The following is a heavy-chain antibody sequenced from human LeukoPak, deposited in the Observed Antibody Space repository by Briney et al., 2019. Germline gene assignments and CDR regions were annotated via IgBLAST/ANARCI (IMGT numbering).Heavy chain of an antibody. CDR2: INSDGSST. J-gene: IGHJ5*02. V-gene: IGHV3-74*01. Sequence: GGSLRLSCAASGFTFSSYWMHWVRQAPGKGLVWVSRINSDGSSTSYADSVKGRFTISRDNAKNTLYLQMNSLRAEDTAVYYCAKDRYSSSWYWFDPWGQGTLVTVSS. CDR3: AKDRYSSSWYWFDP. D-gene: IGHD6-13*01. CDR1: GFTFSSYW.